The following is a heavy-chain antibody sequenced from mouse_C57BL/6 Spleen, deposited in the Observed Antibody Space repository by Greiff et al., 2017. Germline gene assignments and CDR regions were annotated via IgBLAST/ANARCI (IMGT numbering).Heavy chain of an antibody. CDR2: ILPGSGST. V-gene: IGHV1-9*01. Sequence: QVQLKQSGAELMKPGASVKLSCKATGYTFTGYWIEWVKQRPGHGLEWIGEILPGSGSTHYNEKFKGKATFTADTSSNTAYMQLNRLTTEDSAIYYCAREWFHYGSSSWCADWGPGTLVTVSA. J-gene: IGHJ3*01. CDR1: GYTFTGYW. D-gene: IGHD1-1*01. CDR3: AREWFHYGSSSWCAD.